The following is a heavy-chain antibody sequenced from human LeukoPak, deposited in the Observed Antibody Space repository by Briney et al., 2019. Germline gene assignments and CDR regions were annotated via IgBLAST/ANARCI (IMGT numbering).Heavy chain of an antibody. D-gene: IGHD6-13*01. V-gene: IGHV1-46*01. Sequence: ASVKVSCKASGYTFTSYYMHWVRQAPGQGLEWMGIINPSGGSTSYAQKFQGRVTMTRDTSTSTVYMELSSLRSEDTAVYYCASNSAAPSPYYYYGMDVWGQGTTVTVSS. CDR2: INPSGGST. CDR3: ASNSAAPSPYYYYGMDV. J-gene: IGHJ6*02. CDR1: GYTFTSYY.